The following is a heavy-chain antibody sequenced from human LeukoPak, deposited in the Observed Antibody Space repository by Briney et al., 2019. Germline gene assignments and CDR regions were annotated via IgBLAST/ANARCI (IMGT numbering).Heavy chain of an antibody. Sequence: ASVKVSCKASGYTFTGYYMHWVRQAPAQGLEWMGWINPNSGGTNYAQKFQGRVTMTRDTSISTAYMELSRLRSDDTAVYYCARDTWTTVTTPFDYWGQGTLVTVSS. CDR1: GYTFTGYY. J-gene: IGHJ4*02. D-gene: IGHD4-17*01. V-gene: IGHV1-2*02. CDR3: ARDTWTTVTTPFDY. CDR2: INPNSGGT.